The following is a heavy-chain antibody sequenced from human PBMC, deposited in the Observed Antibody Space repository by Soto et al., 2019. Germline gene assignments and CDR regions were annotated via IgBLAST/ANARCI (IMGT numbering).Heavy chain of an antibody. Sequence: SVKVSCKASGSTFSSYTISWVRQAPGKRFEWMGRIIPILGIANYAQKFQGRVTITADKSTSTAYMELSSLRSEDTAVYYCARGQRYYYDSSGYYIDYWGQGTLVTVSS. CDR1: GSTFSSYT. D-gene: IGHD3-22*01. CDR2: IIPILGIA. V-gene: IGHV1-69*02. CDR3: ARGQRYYYDSSGYYIDY. J-gene: IGHJ4*02.